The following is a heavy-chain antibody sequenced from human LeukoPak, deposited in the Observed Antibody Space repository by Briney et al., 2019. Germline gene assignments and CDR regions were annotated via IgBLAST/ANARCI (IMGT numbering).Heavy chain of an antibody. J-gene: IGHJ4*02. D-gene: IGHD1/OR15-1a*01. CDR2: IKYDGSEK. CDR1: GFTFSSYE. Sequence: GGSLRLSCAASGFTFSSYEMNWVRQSPGQGLEWVANIKYDGSEKYYVDSVKGRFTISREDAKNSLSLQMDSVRPEDTAVYYCAFNNNFKYWGQGTLVIVSS. V-gene: IGHV3-7*01. CDR3: AFNNNFKY.